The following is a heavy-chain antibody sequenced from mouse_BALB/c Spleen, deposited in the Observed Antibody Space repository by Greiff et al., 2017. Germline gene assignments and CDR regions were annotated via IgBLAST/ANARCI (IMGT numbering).Heavy chain of an antibody. V-gene: IGHV2-9*02. CDR3: AREGIYYGNYGYAMDY. Sequence: VQGVESGPGLVAPSQSLSITCTVSGFSLTSYGVHWVRQPPGKGLEWLGVIWAGGSTNYNSALMSRLSISKDNSKSQVFLKMNSLQTDDTAMYYCAREGIYYGNYGYAMDYWGQGTSVTVSS. CDR1: GFSLTSYG. CDR2: IWAGGST. D-gene: IGHD2-1*01. J-gene: IGHJ4*01.